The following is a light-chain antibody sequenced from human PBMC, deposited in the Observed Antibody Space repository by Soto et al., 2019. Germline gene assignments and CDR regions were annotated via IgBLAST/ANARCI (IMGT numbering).Light chain of an antibody. CDR1: SSNIGAGYD. J-gene: IGLJ2*01. V-gene: IGLV1-40*01. Sequence: QSVLTQPPSVSGAPGQRVTISCTGSSSNIGAGYDVNWYQQLPGTAPKLLIYGNSNRPSGVPDRFSGSKSGTSASLAITGLQAEDEADYYCQSYDSSLSGSVLGGGTKVTVL. CDR3: QSYDSSLSGSV. CDR2: GNS.